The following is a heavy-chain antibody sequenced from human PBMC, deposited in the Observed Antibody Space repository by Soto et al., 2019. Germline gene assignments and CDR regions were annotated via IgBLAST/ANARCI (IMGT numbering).Heavy chain of an antibody. Sequence: GGSLRLSCAASGFTFSDYYMSWIRQAPGKXLEWVSYISSSVSTIYYADSVKGRFTISRDNAKNSLYLQMNSLRAEDTAVYYCARDPVSDSSGYYSLYYFDYWGQGTLVTVSS. CDR1: GFTFSDYY. V-gene: IGHV3-11*01. CDR2: ISSSVSTI. CDR3: ARDPVSDSSGYYSLYYFDY. J-gene: IGHJ4*02. D-gene: IGHD3-22*01.